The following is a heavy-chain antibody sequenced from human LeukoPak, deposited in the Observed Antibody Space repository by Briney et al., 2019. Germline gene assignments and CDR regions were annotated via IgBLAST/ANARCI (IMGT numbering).Heavy chain of an antibody. D-gene: IGHD3-22*01. Sequence: VKVSCKASGGTFSSYAISWVRQAPGQGLEWMGGIIPIFGTANYAQKFQGRVTITTDESTSTAYMELSSLRSEDTAVYYCARGLTMIVVVITGYDAFDIWGQGTMVTVSS. CDR3: ARGLTMIVVVITGYDAFDI. CDR2: IIPIFGTA. J-gene: IGHJ3*02. CDR1: GGTFSSYA. V-gene: IGHV1-69*13.